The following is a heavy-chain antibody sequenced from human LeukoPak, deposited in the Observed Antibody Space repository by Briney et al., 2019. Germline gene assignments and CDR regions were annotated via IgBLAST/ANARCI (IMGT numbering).Heavy chain of an antibody. J-gene: IGHJ4*02. CDR1: GFTFSRFG. CDR3: ARDYYYDSSGYWDYYFDY. CDR2: IWYDGSNK. V-gene: IGHV3-33*01. Sequence: EGSLRLSCAASGFTFSRFGMHWVRQAPGKGLEWVAVIWYDGSNKYYADSVKGRFTISRDNSKNTLYLEMNSLRAEDTAVYHCARDYYYDSSGYWDYYFDYWGQGTLVSVSS. D-gene: IGHD3-22*01.